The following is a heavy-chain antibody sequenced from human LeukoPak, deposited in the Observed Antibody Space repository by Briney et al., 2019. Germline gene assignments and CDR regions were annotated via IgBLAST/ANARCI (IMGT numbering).Heavy chain of an antibody. CDR3: ARDFVVGPIVVVPAAIRNNWFDP. D-gene: IGHD2-2*02. V-gene: IGHV4-39*07. CDR2: IYYSGST. CDR1: GGSISSSSYY. Sequence: PSETLSLTCTVSGGSISSSSYYWGWIRQPPGKGLEWIGSIYYSGSTYYNPSLKSRVTISVDTSKNQFSLKLSSVTAADTAVYYCARDFVVGPIVVVPAAIRNNWFDPWGQGTLVTVSS. J-gene: IGHJ5*02.